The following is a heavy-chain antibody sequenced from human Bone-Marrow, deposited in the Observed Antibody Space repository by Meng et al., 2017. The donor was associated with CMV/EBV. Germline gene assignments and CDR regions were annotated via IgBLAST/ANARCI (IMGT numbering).Heavy chain of an antibody. V-gene: IGHV3-23*01. CDR1: GFTFSSYA. CDR3: SKDPRSIFGVANNWFDP. J-gene: IGHJ5*02. D-gene: IGHD3-3*01. CDR2: ISGSGGST. Sequence: GESLKISCAASGFTFSSYAMSWVRQAPGKGLEWVTAISGSGGSTYYADAVKGRFTISNDNSKNTLYLQRTSLKAEDTALYYGSKDPRSIFGVANNWFDPWGQGTLVTVSS.